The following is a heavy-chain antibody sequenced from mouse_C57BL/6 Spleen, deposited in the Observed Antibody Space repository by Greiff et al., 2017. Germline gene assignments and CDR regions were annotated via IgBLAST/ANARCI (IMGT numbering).Heavy chain of an antibody. V-gene: IGHV5-17*01. Sequence: EVKVVESGGGLVKPGGSLKLSCAASGFTFSDYGMHWVRQAPEKGLEWVAYISSGSSTIYYADTVKGRFTISRDNAKNTLFLQMTSLRSEDTAMYYCSISYDYDGAMDYWGQGTSVTVSS. CDR1: GFTFSDYG. J-gene: IGHJ4*01. D-gene: IGHD2-4*01. CDR2: ISSGSSTI. CDR3: SISYDYDGAMDY.